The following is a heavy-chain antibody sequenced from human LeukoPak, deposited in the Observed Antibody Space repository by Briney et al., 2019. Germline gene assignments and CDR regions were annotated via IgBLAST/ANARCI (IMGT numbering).Heavy chain of an antibody. V-gene: IGHV3-23*01. CDR3: ARDLYSSSWYYDRRDYYMDV. Sequence: PGGSLRFSCAASGFTFSSYAMSWVRQAPGKGLEWVSSISGNGGKTYYADSVKGRFTISRDDSKNTLYLQMNSLRAEDTAVYYCARDLYSSSWYYDRRDYYMDVWGKGTTVTISS. J-gene: IGHJ6*03. CDR2: ISGNGGKT. D-gene: IGHD6-13*01. CDR1: GFTFSSYA.